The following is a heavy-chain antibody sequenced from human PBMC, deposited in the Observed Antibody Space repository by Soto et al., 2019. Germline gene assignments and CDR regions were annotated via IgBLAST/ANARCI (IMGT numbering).Heavy chain of an antibody. CDR2: IYYSGST. CDR1: VGSFSSGSYY. CDR3: AREFSGYINWFDP. Sequence: KPSETLSLTCTVSVGSFSSGSYYWSWILQPPGKGLEWIGYIYYSGSTNYNPSLKSRVTISVDTSKNQFSLKLSSVTAADTAVYYCAREFSGYINWFDPWGQGTLVTVSS. J-gene: IGHJ5*02. D-gene: IGHD3-16*02. V-gene: IGHV4-61*01.